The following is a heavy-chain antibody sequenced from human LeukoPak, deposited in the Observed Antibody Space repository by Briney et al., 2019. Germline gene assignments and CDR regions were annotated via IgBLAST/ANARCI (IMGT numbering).Heavy chain of an antibody. V-gene: IGHV3-30*18. J-gene: IGHJ4*02. CDR1: GFTFSSYG. CDR2: ISYDGSNK. D-gene: IGHD5-24*01. Sequence: PGGSLRLSCAASGFTFSSYGMHWVRQAPGEGLEWVAVISYDGSNKYYADSVKGRFTISRDNSKNTLYLQMNSLRAEDTAVYYCAKDQWEMATIPPDYWGQGTLVTVSS. CDR3: AKDQWEMATIPPDY.